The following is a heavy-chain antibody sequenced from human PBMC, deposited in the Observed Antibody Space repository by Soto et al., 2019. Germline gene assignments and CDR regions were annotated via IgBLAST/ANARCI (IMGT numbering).Heavy chain of an antibody. Sequence: GGSLRLSCAASGFTFSSYGMHWVRQAPGKEQKRVAVFWYYGINYYYADSVKGRFTISRDNSKNTLYLQMNSLRAEDTAVYYCAIDGRYDFWSDYWDVYYYYYMDVWGKGTTVTVSS. D-gene: IGHD3-3*01. CDR1: GFTFSSYG. V-gene: IGHV3-33*01. CDR2: FWYYGINY. J-gene: IGHJ6*03. CDR3: AIDGRYDFWSDYWDVYYYYYMDV.